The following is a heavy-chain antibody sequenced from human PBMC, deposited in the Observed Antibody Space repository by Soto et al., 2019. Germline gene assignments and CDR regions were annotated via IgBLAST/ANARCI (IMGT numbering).Heavy chain of an antibody. V-gene: IGHV3-11*01. CDR2: ISSSGSTI. Sequence: GVSLRLSCAASGFTFSDYYMSWIRQAPGKGLEWVSYISSSGSTIYYADSVKGRFTISRENAKNSLYLQMNSLRAEDTAVYFCAREAWHYDILTGYYIPYYCFGMDVWGKGTTVTVSS. D-gene: IGHD3-9*01. CDR1: GFTFSDYY. J-gene: IGHJ6*04. CDR3: AREAWHYDILTGYYIPYYCFGMDV.